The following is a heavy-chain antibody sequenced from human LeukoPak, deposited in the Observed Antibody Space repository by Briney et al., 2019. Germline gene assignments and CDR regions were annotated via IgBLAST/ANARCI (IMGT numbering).Heavy chain of an antibody. V-gene: IGHV3-33*06. J-gene: IGHJ3*02. Sequence: GGSLRLSCAASGFTFSSYDMHWVRQAPGKGLEWVAVIWYDGSNKYYADSVKGRFTISRDNSKNTLYLQMNSLRAEDTAVYYCAKVSAPGYCSGGSCYSNAFDIWGQGTMVTVSS. D-gene: IGHD2-15*01. CDR2: IWYDGSNK. CDR3: AKVSAPGYCSGGSCYSNAFDI. CDR1: GFTFSSYD.